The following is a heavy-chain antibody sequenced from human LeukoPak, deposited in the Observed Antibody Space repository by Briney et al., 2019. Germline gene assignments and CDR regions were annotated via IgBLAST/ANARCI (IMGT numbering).Heavy chain of an antibody. CDR2: INPNSGGT. CDR1: GYTFTGCY. Sequence: ASVKVSCKASGYTFTGCYMHWVRQAPGQGLEWMGWINPNSGGTNYAQKFQGRVTMTRDTSISTAYMELSRLRSDDTAVYYCATSALREVRGVIKYWGQGTLVTVSS. V-gene: IGHV1-2*02. CDR3: ATSALREVRGVIKY. J-gene: IGHJ4*02. D-gene: IGHD3-10*01.